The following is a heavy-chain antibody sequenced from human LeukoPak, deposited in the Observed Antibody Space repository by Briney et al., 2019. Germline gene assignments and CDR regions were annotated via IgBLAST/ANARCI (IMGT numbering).Heavy chain of an antibody. CDR2: IYHSGST. CDR3: AREDIVVVVAALREAFDI. D-gene: IGHD2-15*01. V-gene: IGHV4-4*02. CDR1: GGSISSSNW. J-gene: IGHJ3*02. Sequence: PSGTLSLTCAVSGGSISSSNWWSWVRQPPGKGLEWIGEIYHSGSTNYNPSLKSRVTISVDTSKNQFSLKLSSVTAADTAVYYCAREDIVVVVAALREAFDIWGQGTMVTVSS.